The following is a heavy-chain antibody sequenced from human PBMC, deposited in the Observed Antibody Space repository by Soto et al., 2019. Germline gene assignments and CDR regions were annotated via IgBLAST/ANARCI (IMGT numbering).Heavy chain of an antibody. CDR2: INPNSGGT. D-gene: IGHD2-15*01. CDR3: ARLLRRLCCGGSWGY. J-gene: IGHJ4*02. Sequence: XSVKVSCKASVYTFTYYYMHWVRQAPGQGLEWMGWINPNSGGTNYAQKFQGRVTMTRDTSISTAYMELSRLRSDDTAVYYCARLLRRLCCGGSWGYWGQGTLFTVSS. V-gene: IGHV1-2*02. CDR1: VYTFTYYY.